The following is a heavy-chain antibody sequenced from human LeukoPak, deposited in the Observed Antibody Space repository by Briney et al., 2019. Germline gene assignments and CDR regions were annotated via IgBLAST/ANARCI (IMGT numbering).Heavy chain of an antibody. CDR3: ARGRPVTYQH. J-gene: IGHJ1*01. V-gene: IGHV1-8*01. CDR2: MNTNSGNT. D-gene: IGHD4-11*01. CDR1: GYTFTSYD. Sequence: ASVKVSCKASGYTFTSYDINWVRQATGQGLEWMGWMNTNSGNTAYAQKFQGRVTITRNTSISTAYLELSGLRSEDTAVYYCARGRPVTYQHWGQGTLVSVSS.